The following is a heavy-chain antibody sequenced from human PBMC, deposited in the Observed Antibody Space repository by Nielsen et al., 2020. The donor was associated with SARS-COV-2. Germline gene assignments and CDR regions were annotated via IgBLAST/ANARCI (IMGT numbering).Heavy chain of an antibody. V-gene: IGHV3-30*18. J-gene: IGHJ4*02. CDR1: GFNFNNHG. D-gene: IGHD3-9*01. CDR3: AKDRAIFMIYFTRGGPDF. CDR2: ISYEGSKQ. Sequence: GESLKISCAASGFNFNNHGMHWVRQAPGKGLEWVAYISYEGSKQYYADSVKGRFTISSDYSKSTLYLQMNSLGGEDTAVYYCAKDRAIFMIYFTRGGPDFWGQGTLVTVSS.